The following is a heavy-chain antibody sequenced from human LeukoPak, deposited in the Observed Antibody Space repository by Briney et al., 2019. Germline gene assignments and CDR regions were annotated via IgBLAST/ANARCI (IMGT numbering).Heavy chain of an antibody. D-gene: IGHD3-22*01. Sequence: GGSLRLSCAASGFTFSSCGMSWVRQAPGKGLEWVSAISGSGGGTYYADSVKGRFTISRDNYKNTLYLQMNSLRAEDTAVYYCAKVDYYDSSGNYPNWFDPWGQGTLVTVSS. CDR3: AKVDYYDSSGNYPNWFDP. V-gene: IGHV3-23*01. CDR2: ISGSGGGT. J-gene: IGHJ5*02. CDR1: GFTFSSCG.